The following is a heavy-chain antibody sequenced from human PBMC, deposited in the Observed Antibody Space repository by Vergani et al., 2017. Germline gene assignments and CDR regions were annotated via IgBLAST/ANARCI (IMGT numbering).Heavy chain of an antibody. CDR2: IYYSGST. Sequence: QVQLQESGPGLVKPSETLSLTCTVSGGSISSYYWSWIRQPPGKGLEWIGYIYYSGSTNYNPSLKSRVTISVDTSKNQFSLKLSFLTAADTAVYYCAHYDFWSGYFGWGQGTLVTVSS. J-gene: IGHJ4*02. V-gene: IGHV4-59*01. D-gene: IGHD3-3*01. CDR1: GGSISSYY. CDR3: AHYDFWSGYFG.